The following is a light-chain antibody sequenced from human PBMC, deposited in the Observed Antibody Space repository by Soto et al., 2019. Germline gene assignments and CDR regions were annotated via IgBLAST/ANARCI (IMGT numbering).Light chain of an antibody. Sequence: IVLTQSPATLSLSPGESATLSCRASRSVSSNLAWYQQKPGQAPRLLIYGASTRATGIPARFSGSGSGTEFTLTISSLQSEDFAVYYCQQSDDWPRITFGQGTRLEI. J-gene: IGKJ5*01. CDR3: QQSDDWPRIT. CDR2: GAS. CDR1: RSVSSN. V-gene: IGKV3-15*01.